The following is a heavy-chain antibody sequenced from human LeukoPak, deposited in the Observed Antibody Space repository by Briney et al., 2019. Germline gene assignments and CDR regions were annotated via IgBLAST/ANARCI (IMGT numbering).Heavy chain of an antibody. CDR1: GFTFSSYG. CDR3: AKDTTVGGTTYYFDY. J-gene: IGHJ4*02. V-gene: IGHV3-15*01. Sequence: GGSLRLSCAASGFTFSSYGMHWVRQAPGKGLEWVGRIKSKTDGGTTDYAAPVKGRFTISRDDSKNTLYLQMNSLKTEDTAVYYCAKDTTVGGTTYYFDYRGQGTLVTVSS. D-gene: IGHD1-7*01. CDR2: IKSKTDGGTT.